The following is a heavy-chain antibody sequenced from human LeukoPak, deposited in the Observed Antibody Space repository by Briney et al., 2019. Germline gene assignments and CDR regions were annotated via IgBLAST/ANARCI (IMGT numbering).Heavy chain of an antibody. CDR3: ASLPLYGSGRDIGY. J-gene: IGHJ4*02. CDR1: GGSISSYY. Sequence: SGTLSLTCTVSGGSISSYYWSWIRQPPGQGLEWIGYIYYSGSTNYNPSLKSRVTISVDTSKNQFSLKLSSVTAADTAVYYCASLPLYGSGRDIGYWGQGTLVTVSS. CDR2: IYYSGST. V-gene: IGHV4-59*01. D-gene: IGHD3-10*01.